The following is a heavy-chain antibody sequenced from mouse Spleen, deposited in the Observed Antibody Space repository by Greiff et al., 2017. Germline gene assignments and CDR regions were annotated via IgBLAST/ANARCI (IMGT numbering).Heavy chain of an antibody. Sequence: EVQLQQSGPELVKPGASVKISCKASGYSFTGYYMNWVKQSPEKSLEWIGEINPSTGGTTYNQKFKAKATLTVDKSSSTAYMQLKSLTSEDSAVYYCARRGKINSNFLYFDVWGAGTTVTVSS. J-gene: IGHJ1*01. D-gene: IGHD2-5*01. CDR3: ARRGKINSNFLYFDV. CDR2: INPSTGGT. V-gene: IGHV1-42*01. CDR1: GYSFTGYY.